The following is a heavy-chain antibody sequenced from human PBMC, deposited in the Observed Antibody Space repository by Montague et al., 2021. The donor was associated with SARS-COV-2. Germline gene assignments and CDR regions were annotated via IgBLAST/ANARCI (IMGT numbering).Heavy chain of an antibody. CDR1: DGSISSPNW. V-gene: IGHV4-4*02. Sequence: SETLSLTCAVSDGSISSPNWWNWVRQPPGEGLEWIGEIYHAGNTNYNPSLKSRVTIFIDKSKNHFSLQLSSVTAADTAVYYCARGGTYHYGMDVWGQGTTVAVSS. CDR2: IYHAGNT. D-gene: IGHD3-16*01. CDR3: ARGGTYHYGMDV. J-gene: IGHJ6*02.